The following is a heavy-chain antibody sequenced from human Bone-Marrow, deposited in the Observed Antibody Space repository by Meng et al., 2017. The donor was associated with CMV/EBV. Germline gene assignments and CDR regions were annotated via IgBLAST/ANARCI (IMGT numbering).Heavy chain of an antibody. D-gene: IGHD2-21*01. Sequence: GSLRLSCTVSGGSISSSSYYWGWIRQPSGKGLEWIGSIYYSGSTYYNPSLKSRVTISVDTSKNQFSLKLSSVTAADTAVYYCARDNLCGGDCLGDNWFDPWGQGTLVTVSS. CDR1: GGSISSSSYY. CDR2: IYYSGST. V-gene: IGHV4-39*07. J-gene: IGHJ5*02. CDR3: ARDNLCGGDCLGDNWFDP.